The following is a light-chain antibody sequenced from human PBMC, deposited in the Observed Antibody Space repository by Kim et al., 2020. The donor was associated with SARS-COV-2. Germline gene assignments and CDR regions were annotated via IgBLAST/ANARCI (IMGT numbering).Light chain of an antibody. CDR3: QVWDSSSDHRVV. CDR1: IIGSKS. J-gene: IGLJ2*01. Sequence: SYELTQPPSVSVAPGRTARITCGGNIIGSKSVHWYQQMPGQAPVLVISYDSDRPSGIPERFSGSNSGNTATLTISRVEAGDEADYYCQVWDSSSDHRVVFGGGTQLTVL. V-gene: IGLV3-21*04. CDR2: YDS.